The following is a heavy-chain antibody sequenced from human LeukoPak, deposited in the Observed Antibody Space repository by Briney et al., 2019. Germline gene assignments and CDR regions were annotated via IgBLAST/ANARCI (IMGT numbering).Heavy chain of an antibody. D-gene: IGHD2-2*01. V-gene: IGHV1-46*01. CDR2: IHPSSGST. Sequence: ASVNVSCKASGYTFTRYYMHWVRQAPGQGLEWMGIIHPSSGSTSYAQKFECRVTLTRDTSTSTVYMELISLRSEDTAVYYCARDSSTSSLADPWGQGTLVTVSS. CDR1: GYTFTRYY. J-gene: IGHJ5*02. CDR3: ARDSSTSSLADP.